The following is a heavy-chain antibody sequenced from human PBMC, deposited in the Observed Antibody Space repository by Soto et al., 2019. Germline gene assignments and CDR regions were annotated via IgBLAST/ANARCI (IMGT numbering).Heavy chain of an antibody. D-gene: IGHD3-10*01. J-gene: IGHJ5*02. V-gene: IGHV4-31*03. CDR1: GGSISSGGYH. CDR2: VHYSGST. Sequence: SETLSLTCTVSGGSISSGGYHWSWIRQHPGKGLEWIGYVHYSGSTYYNSSLKSRVTISVDTSKNQFSLKLSSVTAADTAVYYCARETRYYGSGSYYVWFDPWGQGTLVTVSS. CDR3: ARETRYYGSGSYYVWFDP.